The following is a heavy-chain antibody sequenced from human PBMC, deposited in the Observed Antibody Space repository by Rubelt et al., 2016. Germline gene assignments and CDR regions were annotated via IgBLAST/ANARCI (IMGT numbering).Heavy chain of an antibody. CDR1: GGTFSSYA. Sequence: QVQLVQSGAEVKKPGSSVKVSCKASGGTFSSYAISWVRQAPGQGLEWMGWINPNSGGTNYAQKFQGRVTMTRDTSISTAYMELSRLRSDDTAVYYCATGDFAEWYFDYWGQGTLVTVSS. J-gene: IGHJ4*02. CDR2: INPNSGGT. CDR3: ATGDFAEWYFDY. V-gene: IGHV1-2*02. D-gene: IGHD3-3*01.